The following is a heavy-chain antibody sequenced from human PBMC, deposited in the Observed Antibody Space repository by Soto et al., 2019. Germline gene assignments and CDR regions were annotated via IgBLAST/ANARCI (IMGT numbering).Heavy chain of an antibody. D-gene: IGHD6-25*01. V-gene: IGHV4-34*01. Sequence: QVQLQQWGAGLLKPSETLSLTCAVYGGSFSGYYWSWIRQPPGKGLEWIGEINHSGSTNYNPSLKSRVTISVDTSKNQFSRKLSSVTAADTAGYYCARGRRKPLSGHNWFDPWGQGTLVTVSS. CDR3: ARGRRKPLSGHNWFDP. J-gene: IGHJ5*02. CDR2: INHSGST. CDR1: GGSFSGYY.